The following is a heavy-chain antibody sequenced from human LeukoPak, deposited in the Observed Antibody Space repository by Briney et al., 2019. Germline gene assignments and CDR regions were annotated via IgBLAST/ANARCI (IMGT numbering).Heavy chain of an antibody. Sequence: SETLSLTCTVSGGSISNYYWSWIRQPPGKGLEWIGYMYYSGSTNYNPSLKSRVTISVDTSKNQFSLKLSSVTAADTAVYYCARLLAVAGGDAFDIWGQGKMVTVSS. CDR1: GGSISNYY. CDR2: MYYSGST. D-gene: IGHD6-19*01. CDR3: ARLLAVAGGDAFDI. V-gene: IGHV4-59*08. J-gene: IGHJ3*02.